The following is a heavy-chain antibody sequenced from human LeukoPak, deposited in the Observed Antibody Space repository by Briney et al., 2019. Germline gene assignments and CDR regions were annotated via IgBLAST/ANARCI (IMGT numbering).Heavy chain of an antibody. Sequence: HWESLKISCQGSGYRFTSYWIALVRQMPGKGLEWMGIIYPGDAQTRHRPSLQAPLTIPTHQSNSTAYLQWSSLKASDTAMYYCARQSGYDFDYWGQGTLVTVSS. D-gene: IGHD6-13*01. CDR2: IYPGDAQT. CDR3: ARQSGYDFDY. J-gene: IGHJ4*02. V-gene: IGHV5-51*01. CDR1: GYRFTSYW.